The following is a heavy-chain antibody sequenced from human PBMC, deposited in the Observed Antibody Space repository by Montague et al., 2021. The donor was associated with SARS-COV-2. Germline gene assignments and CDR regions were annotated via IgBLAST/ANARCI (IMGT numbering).Heavy chain of an antibody. CDR3: ARDRTYCSGGSCLYYYYYGMDV. CDR1: GFTFSSYW. V-gene: IGHV3-7*01. J-gene: IGHJ6*02. CDR2: IKQDGSEK. Sequence: SRRLSCAASGFTFSSYWMSWVRQAPGKGLEWVANIKQDGSEKYYVDSVKGRFTISRDNAKNSLYLQMNSLRAEDTAVYYCARDRTYCSGGSCLYYYYYGMDVWGQGTTVTVSS. D-gene: IGHD2-15*01.